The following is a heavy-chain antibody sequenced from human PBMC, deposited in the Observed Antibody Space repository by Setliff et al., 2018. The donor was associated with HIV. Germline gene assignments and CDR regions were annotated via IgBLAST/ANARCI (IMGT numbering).Heavy chain of an antibody. CDR2: ISASGINT. CDR1: GYTFINYH. V-gene: IGHV1-18*01. CDR3: ARVPVSNYYYYMDV. J-gene: IGHJ6*03. Sequence: ASVKVSCKASGYTFINYHITWVRQAPGQGLEWVGSISASGINTNYTQGRVTMTTDISTSTAYMELRSLRSAYSAVYYCARVPVSNYYYYMDVWGKGTTVTVSS.